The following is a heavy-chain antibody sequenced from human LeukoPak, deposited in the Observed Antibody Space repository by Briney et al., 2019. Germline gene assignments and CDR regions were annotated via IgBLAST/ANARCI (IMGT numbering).Heavy chain of an antibody. J-gene: IGHJ4*02. CDR3: ARESSGPSLDFDY. CDR2: ISYDGSNK. V-gene: IGHV3-30-3*01. D-gene: IGHD5-12*01. CDR1: GFTFSSYA. Sequence: GGSLRLSCAASGFTFSSYAMHWVRQAPGKGLEWVAVISYDGSNKYYADSVKGRFTISRDNSKNTLYLQMNGLRAEDTAVYYCARESSGPSLDFDYWGQGTLVTVSS.